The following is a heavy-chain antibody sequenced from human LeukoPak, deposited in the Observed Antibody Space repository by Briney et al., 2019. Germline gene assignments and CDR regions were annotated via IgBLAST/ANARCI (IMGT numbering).Heavy chain of an antibody. Sequence: SETLSLTCAVYGGSFSGYYWSWIRQPPGKGLEWIGEINHSGSTNHNPSLKSRVTISVDTSKNQFSLKLSSVTAADTAVYYCARNFFYGTFDYWGQGTLVTVSP. V-gene: IGHV4-34*01. CDR2: INHSGST. D-gene: IGHD3-10*01. CDR3: ARNFFYGTFDY. J-gene: IGHJ4*02. CDR1: GGSFSGYY.